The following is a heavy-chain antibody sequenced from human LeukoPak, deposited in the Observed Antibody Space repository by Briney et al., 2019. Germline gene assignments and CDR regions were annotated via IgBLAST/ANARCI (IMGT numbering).Heavy chain of an antibody. Sequence: SETLSLTCTVSGGSISSSSYYWGWIRQPPGKGLEWIGSIYYSGSTYYNPSLKSRVTISVDTSKNQFSLKLSSVTAADTAVYYCARGPIVGVTIDYWGQGTLVTVSS. CDR2: IYYSGST. CDR1: GGSISSSSYY. V-gene: IGHV4-39*07. D-gene: IGHD1-26*01. CDR3: ARGPIVGVTIDY. J-gene: IGHJ4*02.